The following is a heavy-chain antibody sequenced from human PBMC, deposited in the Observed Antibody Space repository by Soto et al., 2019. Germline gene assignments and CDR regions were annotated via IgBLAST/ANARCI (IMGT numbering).Heavy chain of an antibody. J-gene: IGHJ3*02. CDR1: GFTFSSYG. V-gene: IGHV3-33*01. CDR3: ARDLGESSGDDAFDI. D-gene: IGHD3-22*01. Sequence: GSLRLSCAASGFTFSSYGMHWVRQAPGKGLEWVAVIWYDGSNKYYADSVKGRFTISRDNSKNTLYLQMNSLRAEDTAVYYCARDLGESSGDDAFDISGQGTMVTVS. CDR2: IWYDGSNK.